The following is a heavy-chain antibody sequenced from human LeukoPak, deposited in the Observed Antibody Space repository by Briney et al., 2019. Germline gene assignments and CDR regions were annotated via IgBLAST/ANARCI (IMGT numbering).Heavy chain of an antibody. CDR3: ASLGYFDWLFDY. CDR2: IYYSGST. CDR1: GGSISSYY. J-gene: IGHJ4*02. Sequence: PSETLSLTCTVSGGSISSYYWSWIRQPPGKGLEWIGYIYYSGSTNYNPSLKSRVTISVDTSKNQFSLKLSSVTAADTAVYYCASLGYFDWLFDYWGQGTLVTVPS. D-gene: IGHD3-9*01. V-gene: IGHV4-59*01.